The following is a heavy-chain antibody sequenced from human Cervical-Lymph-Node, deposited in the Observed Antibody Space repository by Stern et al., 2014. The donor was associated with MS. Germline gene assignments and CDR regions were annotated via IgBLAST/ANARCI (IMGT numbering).Heavy chain of an antibody. CDR2: MYFTGST. V-gene: IGHV4-31*03. Sequence: QVQLVESGPGLVKPSQTLSVTCTVSGGSISHGGYYWSWIRQHPGKGLEWIGYMYFTGSTFYNPSLQSRVTLSADTSKNQFTLRLNSVTAADTAVYYCAVPTVADDAFDIWGQGTMVTVSS. J-gene: IGHJ3*02. CDR1: GGSISHGGYY. D-gene: IGHD4-11*01. CDR3: AVPTVADDAFDI.